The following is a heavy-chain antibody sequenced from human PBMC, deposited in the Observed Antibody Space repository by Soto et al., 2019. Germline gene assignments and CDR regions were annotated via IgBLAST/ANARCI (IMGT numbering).Heavy chain of an antibody. J-gene: IGHJ4*02. CDR2: INHSGST. D-gene: IGHD3-9*01. CDR3: ARDLINYDILTGYLN. CDR1: GGSFSGYY. V-gene: IGHV4-34*01. Sequence: KPSETLSLTCAVYGGSFSGYYWSWIRQPPGKGLEWIGEINHSGSTNYNPSLKSRVTISVDTSKNQFSLKLSSVTAADTAVYYCARDLINYDILTGYLNWGQGTLVTVSS.